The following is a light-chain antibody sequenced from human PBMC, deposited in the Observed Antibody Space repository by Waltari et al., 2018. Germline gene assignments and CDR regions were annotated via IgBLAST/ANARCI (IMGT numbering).Light chain of an antibody. Sequence: EIVLTQSPGTLSLSLGERATLSCRASQSVSSALAWYQQKPGQAPRLLIYGASTRATGIPDRFSGSGSGTDFSLTINRLEPEDFAVYYCQHYVSLPVTFGQGTTVEI. CDR2: GAS. V-gene: IGKV3-20*01. CDR3: QHYVSLPVT. J-gene: IGKJ1*01. CDR1: QSVSSA.